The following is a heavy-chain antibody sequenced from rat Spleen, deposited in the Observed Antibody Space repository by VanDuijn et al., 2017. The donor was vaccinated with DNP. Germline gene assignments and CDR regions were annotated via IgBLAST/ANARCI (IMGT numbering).Heavy chain of an antibody. J-gene: IGHJ3*01. Sequence: EVLLVESDGGLVQPGRSLKLSCAVSGFTFSDYYMAWVRQAPAKGLEWVATISYNGGTPYYRDSVKGRFTISRDNAQSTLYLQMDSLRSEDTATYYCARAEGTGFPYWGQGTLVTVSS. D-gene: IGHD1-11*01. CDR1: GFTFSDYY. V-gene: IGHV5-7*01. CDR2: ISYNGGTP. CDR3: ARAEGTGFPY.